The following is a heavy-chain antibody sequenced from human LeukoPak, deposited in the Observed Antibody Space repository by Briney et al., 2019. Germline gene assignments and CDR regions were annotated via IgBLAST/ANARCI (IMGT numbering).Heavy chain of an antibody. J-gene: IGHJ4*02. CDR3: ASDLSCAFGGVICPFDY. Sequence: SVKVSCKASGGIFSSFAISWVRQAPGQGLEWMGGIIPVFGRGNYAQKFQGRVTITADESTSTAYMELSSLRSEDTAVYYCASDLSCAFGGVICPFDYWGQGTLVTVSS. V-gene: IGHV1-69*13. D-gene: IGHD3-16*02. CDR1: GGIFSSFA. CDR2: IIPVFGRG.